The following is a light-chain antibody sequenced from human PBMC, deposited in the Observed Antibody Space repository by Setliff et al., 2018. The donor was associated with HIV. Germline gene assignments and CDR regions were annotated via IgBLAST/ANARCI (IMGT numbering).Light chain of an antibody. J-gene: IGLJ1*01. CDR2: RNN. V-gene: IGLV1-47*01. Sequence: QRVTISCSGSSSNIGSNYVYWYQQLPGTTPKLLIYRNNQRPSGVPDRFSGSKSGTSASLAISGLRSEDEADYYCAAWDDSLSGFYVFGTGTKGTV. CDR3: AAWDDSLSGFYV. CDR1: SSNIGSNY.